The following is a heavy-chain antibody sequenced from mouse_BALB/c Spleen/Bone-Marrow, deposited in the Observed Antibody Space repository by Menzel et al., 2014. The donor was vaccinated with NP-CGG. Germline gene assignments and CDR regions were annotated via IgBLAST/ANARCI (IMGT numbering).Heavy chain of an antibody. CDR1: GFNIKDTY. D-gene: IGHD1-1*01. V-gene: IGHV14-3*02. CDR3: ASYFYGISSFSY. Sequence: EVQLQQSGAELVKPGASVKLSCTASGFNIKDTYMHWVKQRPEQGLEWIGRIDPANGNTKNDPKFQGQATITADTSSNTAYLQLSRLTSEDTAVYYCASYFYGISSFSYWDRGTLVTVSA. J-gene: IGHJ3*01. CDR2: IDPANGNT.